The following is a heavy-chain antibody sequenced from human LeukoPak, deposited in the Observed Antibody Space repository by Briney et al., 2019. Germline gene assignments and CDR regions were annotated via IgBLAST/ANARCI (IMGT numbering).Heavy chain of an antibody. D-gene: IGHD3-10*02. Sequence: GGSLRLSCAASGFTFGSYDMSWVRQAPGKGLEWVSSISGSSGHTFYADSVKGRFTISRDNAKNSLYLQMNSLRAEDTAVYYCAELGITMIGGVWGKGTTVTISS. CDR1: GFTFGSYD. CDR2: ISGSSGHT. J-gene: IGHJ6*04. CDR3: AELGITMIGGV. V-gene: IGHV3-23*01.